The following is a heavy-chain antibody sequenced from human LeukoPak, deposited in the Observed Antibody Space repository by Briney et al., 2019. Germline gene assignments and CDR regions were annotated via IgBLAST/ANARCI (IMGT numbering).Heavy chain of an antibody. CDR1: GFTFDDYA. J-gene: IGHJ6*02. CDR3: AKDLTIFGVVMGYYGMDV. Sequence: GRSLRLSCAASGFTFDDYAMHWLRHAPGKGLEGVSGISWNSGSIVYADSVKGRFTISRDNAKNSLYLQMNSLRAEDTALYYCAKDLTIFGVVMGYYGMDVWGQGTTVTVSS. CDR2: ISWNSGSI. V-gene: IGHV3-9*01. D-gene: IGHD3-3*01.